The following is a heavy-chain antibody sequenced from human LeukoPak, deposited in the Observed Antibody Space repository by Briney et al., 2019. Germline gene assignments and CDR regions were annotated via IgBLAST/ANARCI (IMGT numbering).Heavy chain of an antibody. Sequence: GASVKLSCKFSEYTLTDLSIHWVRQAPGKGLEWMGGFDPEDDETVYAQKFQGRVTMTEDSSTDTAYMELSSLRSEDTAVYYCATDLLGLRSFDYWGQGTLVTVSS. CDR1: EYTLTDLS. V-gene: IGHV1-24*01. CDR2: FDPEDDET. J-gene: IGHJ4*02. CDR3: ATDLLGLRSFDY. D-gene: IGHD3-16*01.